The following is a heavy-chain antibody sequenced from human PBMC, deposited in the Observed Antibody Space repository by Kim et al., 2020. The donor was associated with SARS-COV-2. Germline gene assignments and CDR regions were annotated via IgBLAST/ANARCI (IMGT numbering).Heavy chain of an antibody. CDR1: GGSISSYY. Sequence: SETLSLTCTVSGGSISSYYWSWIRQPPGKGLEWIGYIYYSGSTNYNPSLKSRVTISVDTSKNQFSLKLSSVTAADTAVYYCARVSLAGVAGRLGLDPWGQGTLVTVSS. V-gene: IGHV4-59*01. CDR3: ARVSLAGVAGRLGLDP. D-gene: IGHD6-19*01. J-gene: IGHJ5*02. CDR2: IYYSGST.